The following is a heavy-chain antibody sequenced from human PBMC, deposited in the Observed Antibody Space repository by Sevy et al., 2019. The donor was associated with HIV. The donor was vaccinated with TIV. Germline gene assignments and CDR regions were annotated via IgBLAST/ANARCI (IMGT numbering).Heavy chain of an antibody. CDR1: GFTFSNYA. V-gene: IGHV3-23*01. Sequence: GGSLRLSCAVSGFTFSNYAMSWVRQAPGKGLEWVSAISGRDTGTFYAASVKGRFTISRDNSKNTLYLQMNSLRAEDTAVYYCARPYGSGSWEAFDVWGQGTMVTVSS. D-gene: IGHD3-10*01. J-gene: IGHJ3*01. CDR2: ISGRDTGT. CDR3: ARPYGSGSWEAFDV.